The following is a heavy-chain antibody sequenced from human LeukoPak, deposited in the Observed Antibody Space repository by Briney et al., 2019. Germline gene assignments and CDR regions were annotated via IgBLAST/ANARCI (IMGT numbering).Heavy chain of an antibody. J-gene: IGHJ4*02. CDR1: GGSISCYY. V-gene: IGHV4-59*01. Sequence: PSETLSLTCTVSGGSISCYYWSWIRQPPGKGLEWIGYIYYSGSTNYNPSLKSRVTISIGTSKNQFSLKLSSVTAADTAVYYCARGPRVYCTGGSCYELDYWGQGTLVTVSS. CDR3: ARGPRVYCTGGSCYELDY. D-gene: IGHD2-15*01. CDR2: IYYSGST.